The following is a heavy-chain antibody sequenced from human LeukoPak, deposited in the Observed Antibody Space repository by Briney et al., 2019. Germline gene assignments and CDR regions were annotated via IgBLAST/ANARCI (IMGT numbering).Heavy chain of an antibody. D-gene: IGHD6-13*01. CDR3: ASILAAAGGDFDY. Sequence: PSETLSLTCAVYGGSFSGYYWSWIRQPPGKGLEWIGEINHSGSTNYNPSLKSRVTISVDTSKNQFSLKLSSVTAADTAVSYCASILAAAGGDFDYWGQGTLVTVSS. CDR2: INHSGST. J-gene: IGHJ4*02. CDR1: GGSFSGYY. V-gene: IGHV4-34*01.